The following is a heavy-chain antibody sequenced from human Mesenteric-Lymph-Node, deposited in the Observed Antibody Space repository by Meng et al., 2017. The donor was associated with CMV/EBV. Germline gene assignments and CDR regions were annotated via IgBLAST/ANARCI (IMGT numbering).Heavy chain of an antibody. Sequence: GESLKISCAASGFTFSGSAVHWVRQASGKGLEWVGRIRSKANSYATAYAASVKGRFTISRDDSKNTAYLQMNSLKTEDTAVYYCVVGARGYYFDYWGQGTLVTVSS. CDR3: VVGARGYYFDY. V-gene: IGHV3-73*01. J-gene: IGHJ4*02. CDR2: IRSKANSYAT. D-gene: IGHD1-26*01. CDR1: GFTFSGSA.